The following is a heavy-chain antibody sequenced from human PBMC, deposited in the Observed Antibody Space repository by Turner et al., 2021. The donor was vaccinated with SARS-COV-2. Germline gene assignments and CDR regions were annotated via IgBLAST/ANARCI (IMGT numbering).Heavy chain of an antibody. CDR2: IYYSGST. Sequence: QLQMQESGPGLVKPSETLSLTCTVSGGSIISSSYYWGWIRQPPGKGRELIGSIYYSGSTYYNPSLKSRVTIYVDTSKNQFSLRLSSVTAADTAVYYCARHSPELRGDYFDYWGQGTLVTVSS. CDR1: GGSIISSSYY. CDR3: ARHSPELRGDYFDY. J-gene: IGHJ4*02. D-gene: IGHD1-26*01. V-gene: IGHV4-39*01.